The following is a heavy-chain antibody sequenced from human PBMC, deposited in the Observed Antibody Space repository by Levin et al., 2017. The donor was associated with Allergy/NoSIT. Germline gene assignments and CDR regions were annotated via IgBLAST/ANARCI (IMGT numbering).Heavy chain of an antibody. J-gene: IGHJ4*02. V-gene: IGHV3-15*01. CDR1: GFTFSNAW. D-gene: IGHD4-23*01. Sequence: GGSLRLSCAASGFTFSNAWMSWVRQAPGKGLEWVGRIKSKTDGGTTDYAAPVKGRFTISRDDSKNTLYLQMNSLKTEDTAVYYCTTELDYGGDFDYWGQGTLVTVSS. CDR3: TTELDYGGDFDY. CDR2: IKSKTDGGTT.